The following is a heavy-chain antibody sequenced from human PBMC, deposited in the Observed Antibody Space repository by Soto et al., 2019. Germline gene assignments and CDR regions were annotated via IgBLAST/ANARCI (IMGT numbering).Heavy chain of an antibody. J-gene: IGHJ4*02. CDR2: ISGSGRIT. CDR1: GFSFSAYA. Sequence: DVQLLESGGGLAQPGESLRLSCVASGFSFSAYAMSWVRQSPGKGFEWVSTISGSGRITNYADSVKGRFTTSKDTSTNTLYLHMNSLTADDTALYYCVKEMIELWLIDYWGQGTLVTVSS. CDR3: VKEMIELWLIDY. D-gene: IGHD3-16*01. V-gene: IGHV3-23*01.